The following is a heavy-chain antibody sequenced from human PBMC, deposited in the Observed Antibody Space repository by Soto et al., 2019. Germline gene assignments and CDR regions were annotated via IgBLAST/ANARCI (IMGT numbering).Heavy chain of an antibody. CDR3: AKLRWELNDAFDI. J-gene: IGHJ3*02. CDR1: GFTFSSYG. Sequence: QVQLVESGGGVVQPGRSLRLSCAASGFTFSSYGMHWVRQAPGKGLEWVAVISYDGSNKYYADSVKGRFTISRDNSKNTLYLQMNSLRAEDTAVYYCAKLRWELNDAFDIWGQGTMVTVSS. CDR2: ISYDGSNK. D-gene: IGHD1-26*01. V-gene: IGHV3-30*18.